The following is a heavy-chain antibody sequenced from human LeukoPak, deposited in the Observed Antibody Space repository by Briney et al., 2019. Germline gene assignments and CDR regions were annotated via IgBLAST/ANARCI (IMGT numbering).Heavy chain of an antibody. J-gene: IGHJ4*02. CDR1: GFTFSSQN. Sequence: GGSLRLSCAASGFTFSSQNMNWARQAPGKGLEWVAYISTSGDSTKYADSVEGRFTISRDHAENSLFPLMNSLRVEDTAVYYCVKNGWLDYWGQGILVTVSS. CDR3: VKNGWLDY. D-gene: IGHD6-19*01. CDR2: ISTSGDST. V-gene: IGHV3-21*06.